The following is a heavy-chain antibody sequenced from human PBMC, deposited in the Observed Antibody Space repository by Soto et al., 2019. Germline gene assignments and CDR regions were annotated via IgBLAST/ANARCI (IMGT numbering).Heavy chain of an antibody. CDR2: IYYSGST. D-gene: IGHD2-2*02. Sequence: QVQLQESGPGLVKPSETLSLTCTVSGGSVSSGSYYWSWIRQPPGKGLEWIGYIYYSGSTNYNPSLNSRVTISVDTSKNQFSLKLSSVTAADTAVYYCARAVGYCSSTSCYTGYYYGMDVWGQGTTVTVSS. CDR1: GGSVSSGSYY. J-gene: IGHJ6*02. V-gene: IGHV4-61*01. CDR3: ARAVGYCSSTSCYTGYYYGMDV.